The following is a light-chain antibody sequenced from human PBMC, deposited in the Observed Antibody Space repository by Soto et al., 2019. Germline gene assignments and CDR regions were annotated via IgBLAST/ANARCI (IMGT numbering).Light chain of an antibody. CDR3: SSRPSSDTHVL. Sequence: QSVLTQPASVSGSPGQSITISCTGTGSDIGYYDSVSWYQRHPDKAPKLIIYDVYSRPSGVSNRFSGSKSGYTASLTISGLQPEDEAAYYCSSRPSSDTHVLFGGGTKLTVL. V-gene: IGLV2-14*01. CDR2: DVY. CDR1: GSDIGYYDS. J-gene: IGLJ2*01.